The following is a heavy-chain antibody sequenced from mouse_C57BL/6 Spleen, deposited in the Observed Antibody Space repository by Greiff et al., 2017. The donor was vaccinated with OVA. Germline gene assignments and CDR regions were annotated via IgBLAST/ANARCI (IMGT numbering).Heavy chain of an antibody. CDR3: ARDWGY. CDR2: IDPSDSYT. D-gene: IGHD4-1*01. J-gene: IGHJ2*01. CDR1: GYTFTSYW. V-gene: IGHV1-50*01. Sequence: QVQLQQPGAELVKPGASVKLSCKASGYTFTSYWMQWVKQRPGQGFEWIGEIDPSDSYTNYNQKFKGKATLTVDTSSSTAYMQLSSLTSEDSAVYYCARDWGYWGQGTTLTVSS.